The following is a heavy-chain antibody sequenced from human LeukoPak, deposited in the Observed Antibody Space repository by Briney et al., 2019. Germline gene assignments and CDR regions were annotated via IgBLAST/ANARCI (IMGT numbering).Heavy chain of an antibody. CDR2: INHSGST. CDR3: ARGRTPFVYSSRWSL. J-gene: IGHJ4*02. CDR1: GGSFRGYY. D-gene: IGHD6-19*01. Sequence: SETLSLTCVVYGGSFRGYYWRWIRPPPGKGLEWIGEINHSGSTNYNPSLKRRVTISVDTSKNQFSLKLSSVTAADTAVYYCARGRTPFVYSSRWSLGGQGTLVTVSS. V-gene: IGHV4-34*01.